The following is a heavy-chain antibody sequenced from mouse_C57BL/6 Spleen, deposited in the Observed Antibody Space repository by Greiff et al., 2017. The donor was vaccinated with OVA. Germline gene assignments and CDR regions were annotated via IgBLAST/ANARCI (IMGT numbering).Heavy chain of an antibody. CDR3: AKDGGYGYDGPWFAY. J-gene: IGHJ3*01. V-gene: IGHV1-80*01. CDR1: GYAFSSYW. D-gene: IGHD2-2*01. CDR2: IYPGDGDT. Sequence: QVQLQQSGAELVKPGASVKISCKASGYAFSSYWMNWVKQRPGKGLEWIGQIYPGDGDTNYNGKFKGKATLTADKSSSTAYSQISSLTSEDAAVYFCAKDGGYGYDGPWFAYWGQGTLVTVSA.